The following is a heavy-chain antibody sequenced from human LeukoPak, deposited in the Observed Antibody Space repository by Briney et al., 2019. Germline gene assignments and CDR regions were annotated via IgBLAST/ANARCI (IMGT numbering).Heavy chain of an antibody. CDR2: INHSGST. V-gene: IGHV4-34*01. D-gene: IGHD3-10*01. Sequence: KPSETLSLTCAVYGGSFSGYYWSWIRQPPGKGLEWIGEINHSGSTNYNPSLKSRVTISVDTSKNQFSLKLSSVTAADAAVYYCARVLPYYYGSGSYHYFDYWGQGTLVTVSS. CDR1: GGSFSGYY. J-gene: IGHJ4*02. CDR3: ARVLPYYYGSGSYHYFDY.